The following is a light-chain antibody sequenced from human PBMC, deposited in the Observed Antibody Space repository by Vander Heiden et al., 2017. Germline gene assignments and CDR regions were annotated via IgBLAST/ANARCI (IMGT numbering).Light chain of an antibody. CDR2: KVS. CDR1: QSLVYSDGNTY. CDR3: MQGAPRR. V-gene: IGKV2D-30*01. J-gene: IGKJ1*01. Sequence: DVVMTQSPLSLPVTLGQPATISCRPSQSLVYSDGNTYLNWFQQRPGQSPRRQIYKVSSWDSGVADRFSGSGSGTNFTLRIRRVEAEGVGVYYCMQGAPRRCGQGAKVEIK.